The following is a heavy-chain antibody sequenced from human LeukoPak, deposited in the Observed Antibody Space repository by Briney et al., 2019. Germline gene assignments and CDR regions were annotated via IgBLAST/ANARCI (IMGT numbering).Heavy chain of an antibody. CDR2: INGGGDIT. V-gene: IGHV3-23*01. CDR1: RYSFDSYA. J-gene: IGHJ4*02. D-gene: IGHD6-13*01. Sequence: GGSLRLSCEGSRYSFDSYAMTWVRQAPGKGLEWVSSINGGGDITYYAESVKGRFTVSRDNSKNTLFWQMNSLRAEDTAVFYCAKRYGDSTGWFFDFWGQGSLVTVSS. CDR3: AKRYGDSTGWFFDF.